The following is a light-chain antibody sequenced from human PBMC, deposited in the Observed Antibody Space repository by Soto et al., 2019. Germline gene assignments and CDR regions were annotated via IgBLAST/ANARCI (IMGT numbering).Light chain of an antibody. V-gene: IGLV2-8*01. J-gene: IGLJ1*01. Sequence: QSALTQPPSASGSPGQSVTISCTGTSSDVGGYDYVSWYQHHPGKAPKLMIYEVNKRPSGVPDRFSGSKSGNTASLTVSGLQAEDEADYYCSSFAGSNILYVXGTGTKVTVL. CDR3: SSFAGSNILYV. CDR2: EVN. CDR1: SSDVGGYDY.